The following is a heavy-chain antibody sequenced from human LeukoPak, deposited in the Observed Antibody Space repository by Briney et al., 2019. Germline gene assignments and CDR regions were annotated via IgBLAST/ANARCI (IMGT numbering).Heavy chain of an antibody. CDR3: ARASYYMVRGVITPLNYFDY. CDR2: IYYSGST. CDR1: GGSISSSSYY. J-gene: IGHJ4*02. Sequence: SETLSLTCTVSGGSISSSSYYWGWIRQPPGKGLEWIGSIYYSGSTYYNPSLKSRVTISVDTSKNQFSLKLSSVTAADTAVYYCARASYYMVRGVITPLNYFDYWGQGTLVTVSS. D-gene: IGHD3-10*01. V-gene: IGHV4-39*07.